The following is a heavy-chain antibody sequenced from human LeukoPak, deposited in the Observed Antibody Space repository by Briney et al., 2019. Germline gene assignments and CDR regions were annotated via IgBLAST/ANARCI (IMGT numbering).Heavy chain of an antibody. J-gene: IGHJ5*02. Sequence: PSETLSLTCAVSGYSISSGYYWGWIRQPPGKGLEWIGSIYHSGSTYYNPSLKSRVTISVDTSKNQFSLKLSSVTAADTAVYYCARLFHPDFGVVIKSLEHNWFDPWGQGTLVTVSS. CDR2: IYHSGST. CDR1: GYSISSGYY. CDR3: ARLFHPDFGVVIKSLEHNWFDP. V-gene: IGHV4-38-2*01. D-gene: IGHD3-3*01.